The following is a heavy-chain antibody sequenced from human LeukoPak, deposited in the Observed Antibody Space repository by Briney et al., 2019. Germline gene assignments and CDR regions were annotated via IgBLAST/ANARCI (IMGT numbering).Heavy chain of an antibody. D-gene: IGHD1-26*01. CDR1: GGSISSYY. J-gene: IGHJ4*02. CDR3: ARDTGIYSGSYRYFDY. V-gene: IGHV4-59*01. Sequence: SETLSLTCTVSGGSISSYYWSWIRQPPGKGLEWIGYIYYSGSTNYNPSLKCRVTISVDTSKNQFSLKLSSVTAADTAVYYCARDTGIYSGSYRYFDYWGQGTLVTVSS. CDR2: IYYSGST.